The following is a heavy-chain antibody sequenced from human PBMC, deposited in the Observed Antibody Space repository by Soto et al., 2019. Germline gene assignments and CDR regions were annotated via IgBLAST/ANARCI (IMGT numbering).Heavy chain of an antibody. CDR1: GFTFSSYG. J-gene: IGHJ4*02. Sequence: QVQLVESGGGVVQPGRSLRLSCAASGFTFSSYGMHWVRQAPGKGLEWVAVISYDGSNKYYADSVKGRLTISRDNSKNTLYLQMNSLRAEDTAVYYCAPGFGAFDYWGQGTLVTVSS. D-gene: IGHD3-10*01. CDR3: APGFGAFDY. CDR2: ISYDGSNK. V-gene: IGHV3-30*03.